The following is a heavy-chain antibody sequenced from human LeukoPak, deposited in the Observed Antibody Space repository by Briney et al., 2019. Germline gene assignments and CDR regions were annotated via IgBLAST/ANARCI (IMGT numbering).Heavy chain of an antibody. V-gene: IGHV3-30*03. D-gene: IGHD4-4*01. Sequence: GGSLRLSCAASGFTFSSYGMHWVRQAPGKGLEWVAVISYDGSNKYYADSVKGRFTISRDNSKNTLYLQMNSLRAEDTAVYYCARDSYSNFPGYYYYGMDVWGQGTTVTVSS. CDR1: GFTFSSYG. CDR2: ISYDGSNK. CDR3: ARDSYSNFPGYYYYGMDV. J-gene: IGHJ6*02.